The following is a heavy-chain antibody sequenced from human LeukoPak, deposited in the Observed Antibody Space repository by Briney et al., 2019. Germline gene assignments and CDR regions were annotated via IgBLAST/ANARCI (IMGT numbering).Heavy chain of an antibody. CDR1: GFTFNTYS. V-gene: IGHV3-21*01. Sequence: GGSLRLSCEASGFTFNTYSMNWARQAPGKGLEWVSSIDSSGGYMFYADSVKGRFIISRDDPHNTLYLQMNSLRAEDTAVYYCARKGERWLQLRDAFDIWGQGTMVTVSS. D-gene: IGHD5-24*01. J-gene: IGHJ3*02. CDR3: ARKGERWLQLRDAFDI. CDR2: IDSSGGYM.